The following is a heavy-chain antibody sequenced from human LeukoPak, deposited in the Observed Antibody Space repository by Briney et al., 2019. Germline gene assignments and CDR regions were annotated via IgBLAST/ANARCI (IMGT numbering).Heavy chain of an antibody. CDR1: GLNFDDSA. J-gene: IGHJ4*02. V-gene: IGHV3-43*02. CDR3: AKESGKFDY. CDR2: ISADGGGT. Sequence: GGSLRRSCVASGLNFDDSAMHWVRQAPGKGLEWVSLISADGGGTFSADSVEGRFSISRDNSKNSLYLQMNSLRSEDTAMYYCAKESGKFDYWGQGTLVAVSS.